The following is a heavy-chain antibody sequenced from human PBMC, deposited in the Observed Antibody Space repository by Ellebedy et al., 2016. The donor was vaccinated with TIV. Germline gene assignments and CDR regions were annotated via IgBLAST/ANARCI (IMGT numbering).Heavy chain of an antibody. J-gene: IGHJ4*02. CDR3: AKGKVDNWMDAGSLDY. CDR1: GFTFSNFD. CDR2: ISHDGSLK. Sequence: PGGSLRLSCAASGFTFSNFDMDWVRQAPGKGLEWVAVISHDGSLKFYADSVKGRFSISRDNSKTTLYLQMNSLRVEDTAVYYCAKGKVDNWMDAGSLDYWGQGSLGTVSS. D-gene: IGHD1-20*01. V-gene: IGHV3-30*18.